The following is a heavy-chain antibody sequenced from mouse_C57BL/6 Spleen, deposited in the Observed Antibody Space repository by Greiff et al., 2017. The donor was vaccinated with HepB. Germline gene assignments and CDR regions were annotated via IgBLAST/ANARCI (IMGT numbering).Heavy chain of an antibody. CDR3: ARRGSGGGYFDY. Sequence: EVQLQESGPGLVKPSQSLSLTCSVTGYSITSGYYWNWIRQFPGNKLEWMGYISYDGSNNYNPSLKNRISITRDTSKNQFFLKFNSVTTEDTATYYCARRGSGGGYFDYWGQGTTLTVSS. CDR2: ISYDGSN. CDR1: GYSITSGYY. J-gene: IGHJ2*01. V-gene: IGHV3-6*01.